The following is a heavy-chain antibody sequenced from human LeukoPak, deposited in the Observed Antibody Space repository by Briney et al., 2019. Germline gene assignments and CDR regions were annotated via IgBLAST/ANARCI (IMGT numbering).Heavy chain of an antibody. CDR1: GGSISSYY. CDR2: IYTSGST. Sequence: SETLSLTCTVSGGSISSYYWSWIRQPPGKGLEWIGRIYTSGSTNYNPSLKSRVTMSVDTSKNQFSLKLSSVTAADTAVYYCARAQGYSSGWYPLRYYYYYMDVWGKGTTVTVSS. V-gene: IGHV4-4*07. D-gene: IGHD6-13*01. CDR3: ARAQGYSSGWYPLRYYYYYMDV. J-gene: IGHJ6*03.